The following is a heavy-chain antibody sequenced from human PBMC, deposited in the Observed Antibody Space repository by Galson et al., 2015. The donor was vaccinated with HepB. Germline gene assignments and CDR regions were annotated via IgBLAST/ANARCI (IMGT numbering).Heavy chain of an antibody. CDR2: ISGGGGST. CDR1: GFTFSSYA. V-gene: IGHV3-23*01. CDR3: AKGLGRYRYGDTSPHDY. D-gene: IGHD4-17*01. J-gene: IGHJ4*02. Sequence: SLRLSCAASGFTFSSYAMSWVRQAPGKGLEWVSAISGGGGSTYYADSVKDRFTISRDNSKNTLYLQMSSLRAEDTAVYYCAKGLGRYRYGDTSPHDYWGQGTLVTVSS.